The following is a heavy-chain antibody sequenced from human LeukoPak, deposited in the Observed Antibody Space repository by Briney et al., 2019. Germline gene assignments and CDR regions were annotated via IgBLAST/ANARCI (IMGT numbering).Heavy chain of an antibody. V-gene: IGHV1-18*01. CDR1: GYTFTSYG. CDR3: ARDGSGPTGVYYYYGMDV. CDR2: ISAYNGNT. D-gene: IGHD7-27*01. Sequence: ASVKVSCKASGYTFTSYGISWVRQAPGQGLEWMGWISAYNGNTNYAQKLQGRVTMTTDTSTSTAYMELRSLRSDDTAVYYCARDGSGPTGVYYYYGMDVWGLGSTVTVSS. J-gene: IGHJ6*02.